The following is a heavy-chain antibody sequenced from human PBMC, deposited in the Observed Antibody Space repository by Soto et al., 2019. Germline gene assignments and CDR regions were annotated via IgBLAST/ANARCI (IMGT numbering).Heavy chain of an antibody. CDR1: GGPFSGYY. J-gene: IGHJ4*02. CDR3: ARGDYGDYVYY. V-gene: IGHV4-34*01. D-gene: IGHD4-17*01. Sequence: SETLSLTCAVYGGPFSGYYWSWIRQPPGKGLEWIGEINHSGSTNYNPSLKSRVTISVDTSKNQFSLKLSSVTAADTAVYYCARGDYGDYVYYWGQGTLVTVSS. CDR2: INHSGST.